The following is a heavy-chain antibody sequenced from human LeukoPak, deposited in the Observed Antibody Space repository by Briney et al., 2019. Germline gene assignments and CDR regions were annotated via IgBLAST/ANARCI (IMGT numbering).Heavy chain of an antibody. CDR2: ISGGGDDT. CDR1: GFTFSSYA. CDR3: AKDGLPHGFYGDYIHY. D-gene: IGHD4-17*01. V-gene: IGHV3-23*01. J-gene: IGHJ4*02. Sequence: GGSLRLSCTASGFTFSSYAMSWVRQAPGKGLEWISSISGGGDDTFYADSVKGRFTISRDYSKNTLCLQMNSLRVEDTAVYYCAKDGLPHGFYGDYIHYWGQGTLVTVSS.